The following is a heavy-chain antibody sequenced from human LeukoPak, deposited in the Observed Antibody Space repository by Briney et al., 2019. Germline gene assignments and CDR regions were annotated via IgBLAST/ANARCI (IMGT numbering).Heavy chain of an antibody. CDR2: INPTNGVT. Sequence: ASVKVSCKASGYIFTAHYIHWVRQAPGQGLEWMGWINPTNGVTNYAQKFQGRVTMTRDTSITTAYMELSSLRSGDTAVYYCVRIYYGPAYWGQGTLVTVSS. CDR3: VRIYYGPAY. D-gene: IGHD4-17*01. J-gene: IGHJ4*02. CDR1: GYIFTAHY. V-gene: IGHV1-2*02.